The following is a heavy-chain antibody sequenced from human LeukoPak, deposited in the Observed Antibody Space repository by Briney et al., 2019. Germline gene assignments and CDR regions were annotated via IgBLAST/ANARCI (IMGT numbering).Heavy chain of an antibody. CDR3: AREGDCSGGSCYDY. V-gene: IGHV1-2*02. CDR2: SNPNSGNT. Sequence: ASVRVSCKTSGYTFTDYYMYWVRQAPGQGLEWMGWSNPNSGNTNFAQKFQGRVTMTRDTSISTGYLELSRPRSDDTAVYYCAREGDCSGGSCYDYWGQGTLVTVSS. J-gene: IGHJ4*02. D-gene: IGHD2-15*01. CDR1: GYTFTDYY.